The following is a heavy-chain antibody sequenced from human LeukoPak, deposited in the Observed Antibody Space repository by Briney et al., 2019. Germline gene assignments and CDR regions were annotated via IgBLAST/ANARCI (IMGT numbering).Heavy chain of an antibody. Sequence: SETLSLTCTVSGGSISSSSYYWSWIRQPPGKGLEWIGYIYYSGSTNYNPSLKSRVTISVDTSKNQFSLKLSSVTAADTAVHYCARAIYYGSGSYSDYYYYMDVWGKGTTVTISS. CDR1: GGSISSSSYY. V-gene: IGHV4-61*01. CDR3: ARAIYYGSGSYSDYYYYMDV. J-gene: IGHJ6*03. D-gene: IGHD3-10*01. CDR2: IYYSGST.